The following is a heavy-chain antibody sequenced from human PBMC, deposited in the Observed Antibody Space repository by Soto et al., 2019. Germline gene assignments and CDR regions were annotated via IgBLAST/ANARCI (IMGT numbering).Heavy chain of an antibody. D-gene: IGHD6-13*01. CDR3: GRDAGRRCDC. CDR2: MNRDGSEK. J-gene: IGHJ4*02. Sequence: EVQLVESGGGLVQPGGSLRLSCAASGFTFSSYWMPWARQAPGKGLEWVASMNRDGSEKRYVDSVEGRFTISRDNAKNPLFLQMNSLSPDDTAVYYCGRDAGRRCDCWGQGSLVTVSS. V-gene: IGHV3-7*01. CDR1: GFTFSSYW.